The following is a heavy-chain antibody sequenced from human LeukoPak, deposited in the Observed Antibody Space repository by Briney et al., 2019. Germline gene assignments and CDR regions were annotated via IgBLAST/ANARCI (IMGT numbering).Heavy chain of an antibody. J-gene: IGHJ6*03. CDR2: ISYDGSNK. CDR1: GFTFSSYA. CDR3: ARGGYSGYDYSPLYYYYMDV. Sequence: GGSLRLSCAASGFTFSSYAMHWVRQAPAKGLEWVAVISYDGSNKYYADSVKGRFTISRDNSKNTLYLQMNSLRAEDTAVYYCARGGYSGYDYSPLYYYYMDVWGKGTTVSVSS. V-gene: IGHV3-30*04. D-gene: IGHD5-12*01.